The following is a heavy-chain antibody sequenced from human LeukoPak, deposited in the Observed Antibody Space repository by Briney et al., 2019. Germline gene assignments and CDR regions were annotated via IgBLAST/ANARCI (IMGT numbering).Heavy chain of an antibody. Sequence: GASVKVSCKASGYTFTSYAMHWVRQAPGQRLEWMGWINAGNGNTKYSQKFQGRVTITRDTSASTAYMELSSLRSEDTVVYYCARDGGWQYYYGMDVWGQGTTVTVSS. CDR3: ARDGGWQYYYGMDV. D-gene: IGHD6-19*01. J-gene: IGHJ6*02. V-gene: IGHV1-3*01. CDR2: INAGNGNT. CDR1: GYTFTSYA.